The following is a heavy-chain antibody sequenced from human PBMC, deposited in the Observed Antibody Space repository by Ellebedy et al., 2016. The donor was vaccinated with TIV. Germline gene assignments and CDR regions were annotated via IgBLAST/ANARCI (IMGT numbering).Heavy chain of an antibody. CDR3: ARGGPTVTTGVDY. D-gene: IGHD4-17*01. CDR1: GFTFSSYS. V-gene: IGHV3-21*01. CDR2: ISSSGSYK. Sequence: GESLKISCAVSGFTFSSYSMNWVRQAPGKGLEWVSCISSSGSYKHYADSVKGRFTISRDNAKNSLYLQMNNVRAEDTAVYYCARGGPTVTTGVDYWGQGTLVTVSS. J-gene: IGHJ4*02.